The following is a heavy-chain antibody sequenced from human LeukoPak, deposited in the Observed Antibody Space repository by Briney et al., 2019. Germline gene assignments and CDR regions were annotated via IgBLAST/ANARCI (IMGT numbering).Heavy chain of an antibody. Sequence: KPSETLSLTCTVSGCSISSGSYYWSCIRQPARKGLEWIGRIYTSGTTNYNPSLNSRVPISVDTSKNQFSLELSSVAAADTAVYYCARARGYCTNGVCYTGAFDIWGQGTMVTVSS. J-gene: IGHJ3*02. CDR3: ARARGYCTNGVCYTGAFDI. CDR2: IYTSGTT. D-gene: IGHD2-8*01. V-gene: IGHV4-61*02. CDR1: GCSISSGSYY.